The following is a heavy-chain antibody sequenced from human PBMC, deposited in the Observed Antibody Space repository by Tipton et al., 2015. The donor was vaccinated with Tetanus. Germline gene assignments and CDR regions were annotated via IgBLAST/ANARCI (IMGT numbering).Heavy chain of an antibody. Sequence: QSGAEVKKPGASVKVSCKASGYTFTSYGISWARQAPGQGLEWMGWISAYNGNTNYAQKLQGRVTMTTDTSTSTAYMELRSLRSDDTAVYYCARDVGRDYYDSSGYYMDVWGKGTTVTVSS. V-gene: IGHV1-18*01. CDR1: GYTFTSYG. CDR3: ARDVGRDYYDSSGYYMDV. CDR2: ISAYNGNT. J-gene: IGHJ6*03. D-gene: IGHD3-22*01.